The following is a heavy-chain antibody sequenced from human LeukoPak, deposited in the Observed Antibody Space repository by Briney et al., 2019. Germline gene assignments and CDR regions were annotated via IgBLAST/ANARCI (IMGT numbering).Heavy chain of an antibody. D-gene: IGHD2-2*01. CDR1: GYTFTSYY. V-gene: IGHV1-46*01. J-gene: IGHJ6*03. Sequence: ASVKVSCKASGYTFTSYYMHWVRQAPGQGLEWMGTINPSGGSTSYAQKFQGRVTMTRDTSTSTVYMELSSLRSEDTAVYYCARDWDFSTGGNYYYYMDVWGKGTTVTVSS. CDR3: ARDWDFSTGGNYYYYMDV. CDR2: INPSGGST.